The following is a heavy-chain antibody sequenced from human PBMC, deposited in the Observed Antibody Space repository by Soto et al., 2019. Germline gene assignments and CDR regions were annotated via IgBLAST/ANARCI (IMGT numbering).Heavy chain of an antibody. CDR1: SGSISSSNW. J-gene: IGHJ5*02. D-gene: IGHD3-10*01. CDR2: IYHSGST. CDR3: AREYYGSGSYSQGWFDP. V-gene: IGHV4-4*02. Sequence: QVQLQESGPGLVKPSGTLSLTCAVSSGSISSSNWWSWVRQPPGKGLEWIGEIYHSGSTNYNPSLKSRVTMSVDKSKNQFSLKLSSVTAADTAVYYCAREYYGSGSYSQGWFDPWGQGTLVTVSS.